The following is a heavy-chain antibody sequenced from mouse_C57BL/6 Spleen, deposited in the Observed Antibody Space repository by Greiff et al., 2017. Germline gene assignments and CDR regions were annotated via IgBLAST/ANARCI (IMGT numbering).Heavy chain of an antibody. J-gene: IGHJ2*01. Sequence: QVHVKQSGAELVRPGASVKLSCKASGYTFTDYYINWVKQRPGQGLEWIARIYPGSGNTYYNEKFKGKATLTAEKSSSTAYMQLSSLTSEDSAVYFCARDYSYFDYWGQGTTLTVSS. V-gene: IGHV1-76*01. CDR3: ARDYSYFDY. CDR1: GYTFTDYY. D-gene: IGHD1-1*01. CDR2: IYPGSGNT.